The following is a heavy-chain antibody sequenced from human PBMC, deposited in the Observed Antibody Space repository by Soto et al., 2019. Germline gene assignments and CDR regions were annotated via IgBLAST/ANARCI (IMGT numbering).Heavy chain of an antibody. Sequence: PGGSLRLSCAASGFTFRSYAIHWVRQAPGKGLEWVSVASYDGSNKYYADSVKGRFIISRDTSKSTLYLQMNSLRAEDTAVYYCARDRHFDGYYYYDMDARAQQTTVTVSS. J-gene: IGHJ6*02. D-gene: IGHD3-9*01. CDR2: ASYDGSNK. V-gene: IGHV3-30-3*01. CDR1: GFTFRSYA. CDR3: ARDRHFDGYYYYDMDA.